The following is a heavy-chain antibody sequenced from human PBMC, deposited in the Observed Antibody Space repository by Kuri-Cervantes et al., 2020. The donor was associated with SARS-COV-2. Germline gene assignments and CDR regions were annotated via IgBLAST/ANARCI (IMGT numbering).Heavy chain of an antibody. Sequence: GGSLRLSCTASGFTISSYTLTWVRQAPGKGLEWVSSISGSSEYIYYADSVKGRFTISRDNAKNSLYLQMNSLRAEDTAVYYCARTYDFWSGYSSALIDYWGQGTLVTVSS. CDR2: ISGSSEYI. CDR1: GFTISSYT. J-gene: IGHJ4*02. CDR3: ARTYDFWSGYSSALIDY. V-gene: IGHV3-21*01. D-gene: IGHD3-3*01.